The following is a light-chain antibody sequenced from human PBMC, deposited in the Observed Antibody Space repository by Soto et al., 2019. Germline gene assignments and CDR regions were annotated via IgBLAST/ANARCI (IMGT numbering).Light chain of an antibody. CDR1: QSVSSS. V-gene: IGKV3-15*01. J-gene: IGKJ1*01. CDR3: QQCNNWWT. Sequence: EIVMTQSPATLSVSPGERATLSCRASQSVSSSLAWYQQKPGQAPRLLIYGASTRATGIPARFSGSGSETEFTLTISSLQSEDSAVYYCQQCNNWWTFGQGTKVEIK. CDR2: GAS.